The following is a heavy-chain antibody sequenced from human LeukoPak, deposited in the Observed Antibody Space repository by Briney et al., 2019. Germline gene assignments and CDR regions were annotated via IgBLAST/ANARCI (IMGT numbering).Heavy chain of an antibody. D-gene: IGHD3-22*01. J-gene: IGHJ4*02. CDR2: ISWNSGSI. CDR1: GFTFDDYA. Sequence: PGGSLRLSCAASGFTFDDYAMHWVRQAPGKGLEWVSGISWNSGSIGYADSVKGRFTISRDNAKNSLYLQMNSLRAEDTALYYCAKDMIDSDSSGYAFDYWGQGTLVTVSS. V-gene: IGHV3-9*01. CDR3: AKDMIDSDSSGYAFDY.